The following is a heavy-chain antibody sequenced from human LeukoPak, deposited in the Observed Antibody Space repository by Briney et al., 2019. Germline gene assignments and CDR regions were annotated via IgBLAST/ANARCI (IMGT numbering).Heavy chain of an antibody. J-gene: IGHJ4*02. CDR1: GFTFSTYS. V-gene: IGHV3-21*01. D-gene: IGHD6-13*01. CDR3: ARVPGESIAAAGAIDY. Sequence: PGGSLRLSWAASGFTFSTYSVDWVRQAPGEGLGWVSSISTGGYIYYADSVKGRFTISRYNTKNSLYLQRNSLRADDTAVYYCARVPGESIAAAGAIDYWGRGTLVTVSS. CDR2: ISTGGYI.